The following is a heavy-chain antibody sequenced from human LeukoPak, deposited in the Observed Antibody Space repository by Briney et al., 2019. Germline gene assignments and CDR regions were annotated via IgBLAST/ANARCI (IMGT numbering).Heavy chain of an antibody. CDR2: ISYDGSNK. D-gene: IGHD6-13*01. J-gene: IGHJ4*02. Sequence: GGSLRLSCAASGFTFSGYAMRWVRQAPGKGLEWVAVISYDGSNKYYADSVKGRFTISRDNSKNTLYLQMNSLRAEDTAVYYCARDIAAAGTGFDYWGQGTLVTVSS. CDR3: ARDIAAAGTGFDY. CDR1: GFTFSGYA. V-gene: IGHV3-30*04.